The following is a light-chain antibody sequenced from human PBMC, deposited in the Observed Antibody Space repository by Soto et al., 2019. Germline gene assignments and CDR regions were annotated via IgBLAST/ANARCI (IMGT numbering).Light chain of an antibody. CDR3: QQSYSTPFT. CDR2: AAS. J-gene: IGKJ3*01. V-gene: IGKV1-39*01. CDR1: QSISTY. Sequence: IQMTQSPSSLSASVGGRVTITCRSSQSISTYLNWYQQKPGKAPKLLIYAASSLQSGVPSRFSGSGSGTDFTLTISSLQPEDFATYYCQQSYSTPFTFGPGTKVDIK.